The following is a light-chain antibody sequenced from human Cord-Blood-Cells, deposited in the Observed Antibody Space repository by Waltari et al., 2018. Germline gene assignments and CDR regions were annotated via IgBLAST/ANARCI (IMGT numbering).Light chain of an antibody. CDR3: SSYTSSSTWV. J-gene: IGLJ3*02. V-gene: IGLV2-14*01. Sequence: QSALTQPASVSGSPGPSSTIPCTGTSHEVGGYNNFSWYQQHPGKDPKLMIYDVSNRPSGVSNRFSGSKSGNTASLTISGLQAEDEADYYCSSYTSSSTWVFGGGTKLTVL. CDR2: DVS. CDR1: SHEVGGYNN.